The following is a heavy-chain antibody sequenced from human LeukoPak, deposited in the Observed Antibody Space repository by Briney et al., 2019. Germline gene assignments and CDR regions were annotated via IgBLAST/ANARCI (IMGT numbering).Heavy chain of an antibody. CDR1: GGSISSYY. J-gene: IGHJ4*02. CDR2: IPYSGST. V-gene: IGHV4-59*01. D-gene: IGHD3-16*02. Sequence: SETLSLTCTVSGGSISSYYWSWIRQPPGKGLEWIGYIPYSGSTNYNPSLKSRVTISVDTSKNQLSLKLNPVTAADTAVYYCARYIWGSYPTFEDYWGQGSLVTVSS. CDR3: ARYIWGSYPTFEDY.